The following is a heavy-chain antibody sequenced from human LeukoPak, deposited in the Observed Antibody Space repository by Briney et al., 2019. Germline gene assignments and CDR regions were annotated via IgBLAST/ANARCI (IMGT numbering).Heavy chain of an antibody. Sequence: ASVKVSCKASGYTFTSYYMHWVRQAPGQGLEWMGIINPSGGSTSYAQKFQGRVTMTRDTPTSTVYMELSSLRSEDTAVYYCARDYYDSSGSQALHSGNFDYWGQGTLVTVSS. J-gene: IGHJ4*02. D-gene: IGHD3-22*01. CDR2: INPSGGST. CDR1: GYTFTSYY. CDR3: ARDYYDSSGSQALHSGNFDY. V-gene: IGHV1-46*01.